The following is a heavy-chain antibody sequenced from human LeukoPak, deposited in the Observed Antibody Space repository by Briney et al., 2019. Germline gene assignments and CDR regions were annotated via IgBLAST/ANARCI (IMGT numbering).Heavy chain of an antibody. Sequence: GGSLRLSCAASGFTFSDYSMNWVRQAPGKGLEWVSSISSSGSDIYHADSMKGRFTISRDNAKTSLYLEMNSLRAEDTAVYFCARGFSTYASSYFDHWGQGTLVTVSS. V-gene: IGHV3-21*01. CDR2: ISSSGSDI. D-gene: IGHD2-2*01. J-gene: IGHJ4*02. CDR3: ARGFSTYASSYFDH. CDR1: GFTFSDYS.